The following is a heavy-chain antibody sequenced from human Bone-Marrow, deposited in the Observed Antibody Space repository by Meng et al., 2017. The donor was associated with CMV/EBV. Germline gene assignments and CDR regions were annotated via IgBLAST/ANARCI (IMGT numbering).Heavy chain of an antibody. V-gene: IGHV3-48*04. CDR2: ISSSSSTI. J-gene: IGHJ6*02. Sequence: GGSLRLSCAASGFTFSSYSMNWVRQAPGKGLEWVSYISSSSSTIYYADSVKGRFTISRDNAKNSLYLQMNSLRAEDTAVYYCARDLKATKLRCLEWSITTYGMDVWGQGTTVTVSS. CDR1: GFTFSSYS. CDR3: ARDLKATKLRCLEWSITTYGMDV. D-gene: IGHD3-3*01.